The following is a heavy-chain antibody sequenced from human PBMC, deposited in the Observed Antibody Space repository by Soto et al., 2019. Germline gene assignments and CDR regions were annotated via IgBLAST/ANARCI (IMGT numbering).Heavy chain of an antibody. CDR2: ITSDGKSK. CDR3: ARESGDWPLNWFDP. CDR1: GFNFSNHW. Sequence: GGSLRLSCAAPGFNFSNHWMHWVRQRPAEGLVWVSRITSDGKSKAYAESVKGRFAISRDNAKNTLYLQMNGLTAEDTAVYYCARESGDWPLNWFDPWGQGTLVTVSS. V-gene: IGHV3-74*01. J-gene: IGHJ5*02. D-gene: IGHD2-21*02.